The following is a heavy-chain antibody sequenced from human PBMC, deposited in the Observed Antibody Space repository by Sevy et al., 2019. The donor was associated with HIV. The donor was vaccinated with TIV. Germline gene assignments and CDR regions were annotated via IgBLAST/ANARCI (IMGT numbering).Heavy chain of an antibody. CDR3: AKRSRYYDFWSDYYESFGGRSAFDI. Sequence: GGSLRLSCAASGFTFSSYGMHWVRLAPGKGLEWVAVISYDGSNKYYADSGKGRFTIPRDNSKNTLYLQMNSLRAEDTAVYYCAKRSRYYDFWSDYYESFGGRSAFDIWGQGTMVTVSS. J-gene: IGHJ3*02. D-gene: IGHD3-3*01. CDR2: ISYDGSNK. CDR1: GFTFSSYG. V-gene: IGHV3-30*18.